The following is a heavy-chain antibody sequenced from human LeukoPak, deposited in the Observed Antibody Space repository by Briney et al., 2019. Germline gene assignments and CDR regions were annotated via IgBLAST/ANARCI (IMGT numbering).Heavy chain of an antibody. CDR1: GASINSHY. D-gene: IGHD2-15*01. Sequence: PETLSLTCTVSGASINSHYWSWIRQPAGKGLEWIGRIYISGSTNYNSSLQSRVTMSVDTSQNQFSLKLTSVTAADTAVYYCARALNPLPGTYYFDYWGQGTLVTVSS. CDR2: IYISGST. J-gene: IGHJ4*02. CDR3: ARALNPLPGTYYFDY. V-gene: IGHV4-4*07.